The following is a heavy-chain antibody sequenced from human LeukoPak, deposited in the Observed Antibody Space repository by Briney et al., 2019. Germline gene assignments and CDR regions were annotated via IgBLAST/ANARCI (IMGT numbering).Heavy chain of an antibody. CDR2: ISSSSSTI. CDR1: GFTFSCYI. V-gene: IGHV3-48*02. D-gene: IGHD2-2*01. Sequence: GGSLRLSYSVAGFTFSCYIINAVRQAPGKGLEWVSYISSSSSTIYYADSVKGRFTISRDNAKNSMYLQMNSLREEDTAVYYCARDICSSTSCYADGHDYWGQGTLVTVSP. J-gene: IGHJ4*02. CDR3: ARDICSSTSCYADGHDY.